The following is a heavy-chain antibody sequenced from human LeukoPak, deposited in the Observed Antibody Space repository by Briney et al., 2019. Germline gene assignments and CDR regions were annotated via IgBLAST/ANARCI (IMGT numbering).Heavy chain of an antibody. CDR1: GFTFRNYG. J-gene: IGHJ4*02. D-gene: IGHD1-7*01. CDR3: ARDHWNYVGFDY. V-gene: IGHV3-33*01. Sequence: GGSLRLSCAASGFTFRNYGMHWVRQAPGKGLEWVAVIWYDGSNKYYADSVKGRFTISRDNSKNTLYLQMNSLRAEDTAVYYCARDHWNYVGFDYWGQGTLVTVSS. CDR2: IWYDGSNK.